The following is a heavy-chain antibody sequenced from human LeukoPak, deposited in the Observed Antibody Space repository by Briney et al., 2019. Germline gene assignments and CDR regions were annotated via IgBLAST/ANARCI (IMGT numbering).Heavy chain of an antibody. V-gene: IGHV4-34*01. D-gene: IGHD3-16*02. J-gene: IGHJ4*02. CDR3: ARGIGHYDYVWGSYRQYYFDY. CDR2: INHSGST. CDR1: GGSFSGYY. Sequence: SETLSLTCAVYGGSFSGYYWSWIRQPPEKGLEWIGEINHSGSTNYNPSLKSRVTISVDTSKNQFSLKLSSVTAADTAVYYCARGIGHYDYVWGSYRQYYFDYWGQGTLVTVSS.